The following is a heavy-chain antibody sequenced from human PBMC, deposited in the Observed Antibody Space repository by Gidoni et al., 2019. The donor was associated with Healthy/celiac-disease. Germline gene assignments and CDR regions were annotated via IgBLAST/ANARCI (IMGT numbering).Heavy chain of an antibody. J-gene: IGHJ3*02. Sequence: EVQLLESGGGLVQPGGSLRLSCAASGCTFSSYAMSWVRQASGKGLEWVSAISGSGGSTYYADSVKGRFTISRDNSKNTLYLQMNSLRAEDTAVYYCAKAGAPYWGLQAFDIWGQGTMVTVSS. CDR2: ISGSGGST. V-gene: IGHV3-23*01. CDR3: AKAGAPYWGLQAFDI. D-gene: IGHD7-27*01. CDR1: GCTFSSYA.